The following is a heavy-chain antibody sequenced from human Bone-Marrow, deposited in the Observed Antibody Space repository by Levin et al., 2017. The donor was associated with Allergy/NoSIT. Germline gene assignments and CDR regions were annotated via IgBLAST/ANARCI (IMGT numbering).Heavy chain of an antibody. V-gene: IGHV5-51*01. D-gene: IGHD6-13*01. CDR2: IYPGDSDT. CDR1: GYSFTSYW. J-gene: IGHJ6*02. Sequence: GESLKISCKGSGYSFTSYWIGWVRQMPGKGLEWMGIIYPGDSDTRYSPSFQGQVTISADKSISTAYLQWSSLKASDTAMYYCARHDVGYPLSGTDYGMDGWGQGTTVTVSS. CDR3: ARHDVGYPLSGTDYGMDG.